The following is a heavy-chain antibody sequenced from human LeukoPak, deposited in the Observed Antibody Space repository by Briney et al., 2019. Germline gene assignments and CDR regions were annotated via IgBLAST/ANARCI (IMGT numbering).Heavy chain of an antibody. J-gene: IGHJ1*01. CDR2: INPNSGGT. D-gene: IGHD6-6*01. CDR1: GYTFSAYY. V-gene: IGHV1-2*02. Sequence: ASVKVSCKPSGYTFSAYYIHWVRPAPGQGLEWMGWINPNSGGTNYAQEFQGRVTMARDTSISTAYMELSRLRSDDTAVYYCARGVYGSSEYFQHWGQGTLVTVSS. CDR3: ARGVYGSSEYFQH.